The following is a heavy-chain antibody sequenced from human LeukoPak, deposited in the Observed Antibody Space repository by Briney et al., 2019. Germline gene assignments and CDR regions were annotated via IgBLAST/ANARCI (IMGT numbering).Heavy chain of an antibody. CDR1: GGSISSYY. J-gene: IGHJ5*01. D-gene: IGHD3-3*01. Sequence: SETLSLTCTVSGGSISSYYWSWIRQPAGKGLEWIGRIYTSGSTNYNPSLKSRVTISLDTSKNEFYLRLSSVTAADTSVYYCARGRLTIFGVVSTTSGRFDSWGQGTLVTVSS. CDR2: IYTSGST. V-gene: IGHV4-4*07. CDR3: ARGRLTIFGVVSTTSGRFDS.